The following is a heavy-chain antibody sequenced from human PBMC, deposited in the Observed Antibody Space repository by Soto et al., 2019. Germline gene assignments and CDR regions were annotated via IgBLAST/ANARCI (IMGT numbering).Heavy chain of an antibody. CDR1: GYTFTGYY. J-gene: IGHJ4*02. CDR2: INPNSGGT. D-gene: IGHD5-12*01. Sequence: ASVKVSCKASGYTFTGYYMHWVRQAPGQGLEWMGWINPNSGGTNYAQKFQGRVTMTRDTSISTAYMELSRLRSDDTAVYYCARVGLYSGYDQTAYDYWGQGTLVTVPQ. CDR3: ARVGLYSGYDQTAYDY. V-gene: IGHV1-2*02.